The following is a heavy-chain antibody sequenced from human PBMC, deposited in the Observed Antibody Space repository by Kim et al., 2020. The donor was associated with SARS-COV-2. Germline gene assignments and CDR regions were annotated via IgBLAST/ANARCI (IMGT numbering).Heavy chain of an antibody. Sequence: SETLSLTCTVSGGSISSYYWSWIRQPPGKGLEWIGYIYYSGSTNYNPSLKSRVTISVDTSKNQFSLKLSSVTAADTAVYYCARERLAARGRYNWFDPWGQGTLVTVSS. CDR1: GGSISSYY. D-gene: IGHD6-6*01. CDR3: ARERLAARGRYNWFDP. J-gene: IGHJ5*02. CDR2: IYYSGST. V-gene: IGHV4-59*12.